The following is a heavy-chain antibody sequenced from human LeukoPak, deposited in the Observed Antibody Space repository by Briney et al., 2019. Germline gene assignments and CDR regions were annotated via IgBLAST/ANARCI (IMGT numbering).Heavy chain of an antibody. CDR1: GYSISSGYY. D-gene: IGHD5-18*01. Sequence: SETLSLTCTVSGYSISSGYYWRWIRQPPGKGLEWIASIEQSGSTYYNPSLKGRVTIPVDTSKNQFSLKVSSVTAADTAIYYCARGPPRYISYWGQGTLVTVSS. CDR2: IEQSGST. V-gene: IGHV4-38-2*02. J-gene: IGHJ4*02. CDR3: ARGPPRYISY.